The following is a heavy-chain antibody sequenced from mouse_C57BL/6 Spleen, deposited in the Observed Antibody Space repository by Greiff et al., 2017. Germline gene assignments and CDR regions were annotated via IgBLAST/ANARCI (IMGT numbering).Heavy chain of an antibody. D-gene: IGHD4-1*01. CDR2: INPNNGGT. Sequence: VQLQQSGPELVKPGASVKMSCKASGYTFTDYNMHWVKQSHGKSLEWIGYINPNNGGTSYNQKFKGKATLTVNKSSSTAYMELRSLTSEDSAVYCCAREDVTGTYYFDYWGQGTTLTVSS. J-gene: IGHJ2*01. CDR1: GYTFTDYN. V-gene: IGHV1-22*01. CDR3: AREDVTGTYYFDY.